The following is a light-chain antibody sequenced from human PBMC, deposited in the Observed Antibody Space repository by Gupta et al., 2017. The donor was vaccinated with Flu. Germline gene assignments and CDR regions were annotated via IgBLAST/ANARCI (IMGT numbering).Light chain of an antibody. CDR2: ASS. CDR1: QTISSY. J-gene: IGKJ4*02. CDR3: QQSYSTPLT. Sequence: DIQMTPSPYSLSASVGDRVTITCRASQTISSYLNWYQQKPRKAPKLLIYASSSLQTGVPSRFSGSGSGTDFTLTISSLEPEDFATYYCQQSYSTPLTFGGGTKVEI. V-gene: IGKV1-39*01.